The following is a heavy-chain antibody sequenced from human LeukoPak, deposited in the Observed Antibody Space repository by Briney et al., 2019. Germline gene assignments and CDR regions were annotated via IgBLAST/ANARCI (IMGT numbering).Heavy chain of an antibody. D-gene: IGHD6-19*01. V-gene: IGHV4-59*08. J-gene: IGHJ5*02. Sequence: SETLSLTCTVSGGSISSYFWTWIRQPPGRGLEWIGYIYNSGYTKYNPSLKSRVTISAETSNNQFSLKSSSMTAADTAVCYCARLSRASGWSWFDPWGQGTLVTVSS. CDR1: GGSISSYF. CDR3: ARLSRASGWSWFDP. CDR2: IYNSGYT.